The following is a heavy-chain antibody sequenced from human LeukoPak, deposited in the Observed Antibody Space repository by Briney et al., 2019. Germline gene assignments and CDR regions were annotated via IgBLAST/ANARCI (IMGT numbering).Heavy chain of an antibody. CDR1: GYTFTGYY. Sequence: ASVEVSCKASGYTFTGYYMHWVRQAPGQGLEWMGWINPNSGGTNYAQKFQGRVTMTRDTSISTAYMELSRLRSDDTAVYYCARAGIVVVPAARDYFDYWGQGTLVTVSS. V-gene: IGHV1-2*02. CDR2: INPNSGGT. CDR3: ARAGIVVVPAARDYFDY. J-gene: IGHJ4*02. D-gene: IGHD2-2*01.